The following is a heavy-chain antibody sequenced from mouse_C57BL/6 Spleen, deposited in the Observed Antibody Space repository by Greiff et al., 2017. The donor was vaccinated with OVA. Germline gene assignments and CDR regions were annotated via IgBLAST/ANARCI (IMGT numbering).Heavy chain of an antibody. Sequence: QVQLKQPGAELVRPGSSVKLSCKASGYTFTSYWMHWVKQRPIQGLEWIGNIDPSDSETHYNQKFKDKATLTVDKSSSTAYMQLSSLTSEDSAVYYCARRWFEYYFDYWGQGTTLTVSS. CDR1: GYTFTSYW. CDR2: IDPSDSET. V-gene: IGHV1-52*01. D-gene: IGHD2-3*01. CDR3: ARRWFEYYFDY. J-gene: IGHJ2*01.